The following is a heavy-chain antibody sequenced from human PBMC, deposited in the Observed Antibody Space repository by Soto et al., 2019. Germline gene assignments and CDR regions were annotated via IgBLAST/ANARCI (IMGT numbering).Heavy chain of an antibody. CDR2: ISSSSSYI. J-gene: IGHJ6*02. Sequence: PGGSLRLSCAASGFTFSSYSMNWVRQAPGKGLEWVSSISSSSSYIYYADSVKGRFTISRDNAKNSLYLQMNSLRAEDTAVYYCVRDQWELLALPLAHYGMDVWGQGTTVTVSS. D-gene: IGHD1-26*01. V-gene: IGHV3-21*01. CDR3: VRDQWELLALPLAHYGMDV. CDR1: GFTFSSYS.